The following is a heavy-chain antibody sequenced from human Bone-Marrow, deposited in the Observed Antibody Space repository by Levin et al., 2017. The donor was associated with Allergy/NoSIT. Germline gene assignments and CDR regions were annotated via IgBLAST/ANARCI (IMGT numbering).Heavy chain of an antibody. V-gene: IGHV1-69*13. D-gene: IGHD3-3*01. CDR3: ATPAIYYDHWGGSTPFDY. CDR2: IIPIFGTP. Sequence: ASVKVSCKASGGTFSKFAISWVRQAPGQGLEWMGGIIPIFGTPKYAQKFQGTLTITADESTATAYMELNSLRSEDTPLYYCATPAIYYDHWGGSTPFDYWGQGTLVTVSS. CDR1: GGTFSKFA. J-gene: IGHJ4*02.